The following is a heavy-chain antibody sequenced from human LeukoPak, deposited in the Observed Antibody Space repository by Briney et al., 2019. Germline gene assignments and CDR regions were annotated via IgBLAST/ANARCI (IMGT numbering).Heavy chain of an antibody. CDR3: ARGEYQLSNGMDV. CDR1: GFTFRSYG. J-gene: IGHJ6*02. Sequence: GGSLRLSCEASGFTFRSYGMHWVRQAPGKGLEWVAIISYDGSKKYYADSVKGRFTISRDNSKNTLYVQMNSLRTEDTAVYYCARGEYQLSNGMDVWGQGTTVTVSS. D-gene: IGHD2-2*01. V-gene: IGHV3-30*03. CDR2: ISYDGSKK.